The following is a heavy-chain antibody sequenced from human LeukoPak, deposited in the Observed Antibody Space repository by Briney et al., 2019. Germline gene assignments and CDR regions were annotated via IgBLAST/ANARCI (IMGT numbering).Heavy chain of an antibody. J-gene: IGHJ4*02. CDR3: AKGPGYCSGGSCPTRTWYFDY. V-gene: IGHV3-33*06. Sequence: GTSLRLSCAASGFTFSSYGMHWVRQAPGKGLEWVAVIWYDGSNKYYADSVKGRFTISRDNSKNTLYLQMNSLRAEDTAVYYCAKGPGYCSGGSCPTRTWYFDYWGQGTLVTVSS. D-gene: IGHD2-15*01. CDR2: IWYDGSNK. CDR1: GFTFSSYG.